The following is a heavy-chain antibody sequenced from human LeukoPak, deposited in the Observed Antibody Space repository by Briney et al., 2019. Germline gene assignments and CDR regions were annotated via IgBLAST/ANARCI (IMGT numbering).Heavy chain of an antibody. D-gene: IGHD3-3*01. Sequence: PSETLSLTCTVSGGSISSYYWSWIRQPPGKGLEWIEYIYYSGSTNYNPSLKSRVTISVDTSKNQFSLKLSSVTAADTAVYYCARDGRRYDFWSGYSNWFDPWGQGTLVTVSS. V-gene: IGHV4-59*01. CDR1: GGSISSYY. CDR2: IYYSGST. CDR3: ARDGRRYDFWSGYSNWFDP. J-gene: IGHJ5*02.